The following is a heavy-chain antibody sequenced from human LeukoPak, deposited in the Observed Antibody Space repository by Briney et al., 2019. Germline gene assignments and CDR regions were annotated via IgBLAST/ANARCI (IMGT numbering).Heavy chain of an antibody. J-gene: IGHJ6*03. D-gene: IGHD6-19*01. CDR3: ARAGESSKYYYNYLYMDV. CDR1: GYTFTDYY. CDR2: INPNNGGT. V-gene: IGHV1-2*02. Sequence: ASVKVSCKASGYTFTDYYMHWVRQAPGQGLEWMGWINPNNGGTNYGQKFQGRVTMTRDRSITIVYMELSSLRSDDTAVYFYARAGESSKYYYNYLYMDVWGKGTTVTVSS.